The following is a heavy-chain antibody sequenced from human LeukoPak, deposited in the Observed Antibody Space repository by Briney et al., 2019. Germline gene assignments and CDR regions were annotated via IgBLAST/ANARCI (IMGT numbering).Heavy chain of an antibody. CDR3: ARKGPVTIADY. CDR1: GGFISSGNW. Sequence: SETLSLTCAVSGGFISSGNWWGWFRQPPGKGLEWIGEIYHSVGINYNPSLKSRIAISMDKSKNHFSLDVTSMTAADTAMYYCARKGPVTIADYWGRGTLVTVSS. J-gene: IGHJ4*02. D-gene: IGHD4-11*01. V-gene: IGHV4-4*02. CDR2: IYHSVGI.